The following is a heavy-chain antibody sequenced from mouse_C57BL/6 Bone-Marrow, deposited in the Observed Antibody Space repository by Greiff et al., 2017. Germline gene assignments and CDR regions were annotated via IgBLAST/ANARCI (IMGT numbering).Heavy chain of an antibody. D-gene: IGHD2-2*01. CDR1: GFTFSSYG. V-gene: IGHV5-6*01. CDR3: ARWFSFAY. J-gene: IGHJ3*01. CDR2: ISSGGSYT. Sequence: EVQLQESGGDLVKPGGSLKLSCAASGFTFSSYGMSWVRQTPDKRLEWVATISSGGSYTYYPDSVKGRFTISRDNAKNTLYLQMSSLKSEDTAMYYCARWFSFAYWGQGTLVTVSA.